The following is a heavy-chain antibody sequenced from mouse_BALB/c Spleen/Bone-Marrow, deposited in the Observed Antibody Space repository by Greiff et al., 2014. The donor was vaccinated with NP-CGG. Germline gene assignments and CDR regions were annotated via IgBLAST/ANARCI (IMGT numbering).Heavy chain of an antibody. CDR2: ISSGGST. D-gene: IGHD2-10*02. J-gene: IGHJ3*01. V-gene: IGHV5-6-5*01. CDR1: GFTFSSYA. Sequence: VQLKESGGGLVKPGGSLKLSCAASGFTFSSYAMSWVRQTPEKRLEWVASISSGGSTYCPDSVKGRFTISRDNARNILYLQMSSLRSEDTAMYYCAKRGAYGNFWFAYWGQGTLVTVSA. CDR3: AKRGAYGNFWFAY.